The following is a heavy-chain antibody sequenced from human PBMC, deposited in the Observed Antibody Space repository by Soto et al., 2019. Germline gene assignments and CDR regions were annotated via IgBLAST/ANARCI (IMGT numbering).Heavy chain of an antibody. V-gene: IGHV3-30*18. D-gene: IGHD6-13*01. CDR3: AKDPAPCSSSWYRNNWFDP. CDR1: GFKFSSYG. Sequence: QVQLVESGGGVVQPGRSLRLSCAASGFKFSSYGMHWVRQAPGKGLEWVAVISYDGSNKYYADSVKGRFTISRDNSKNTLYLKMNSLRAEDTAVYHCAKDPAPCSSSWYRNNWFDPWGQGTLVTVSS. J-gene: IGHJ5*02. CDR2: ISYDGSNK.